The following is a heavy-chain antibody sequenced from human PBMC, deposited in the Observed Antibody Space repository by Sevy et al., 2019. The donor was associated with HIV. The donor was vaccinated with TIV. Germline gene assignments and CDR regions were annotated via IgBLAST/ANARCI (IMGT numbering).Heavy chain of an antibody. CDR3: AKDTSGWYDALDQ. D-gene: IGHD6-19*01. CDR1: GFTFGYFA. Sequence: GGSLRVSCEVSGFTFGYFAMSWVRQAPGKGLEWVSGISPNGATSDYAASVRGRFTISRDNSKNRMYLQMSSLRAEDTAQYYCAKDTSGWYDALDQWGQGTLVTVSS. V-gene: IGHV3-23*01. CDR2: ISPNGATS. J-gene: IGHJ4*02.